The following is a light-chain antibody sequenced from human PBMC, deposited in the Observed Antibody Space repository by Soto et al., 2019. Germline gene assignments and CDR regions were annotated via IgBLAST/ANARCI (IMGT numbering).Light chain of an antibody. V-gene: IGLV1-40*01. CDR3: QSYDSSLSGYV. CDR2: ENN. Sequence: QSFLTQPPSVSEAPGQRVTISCTGSSSNIGAGYEAHWYQQVPGTAPKLLIYENNNRPSGVPDRFSGSKSGTSASLAITGLQAEDEAEYYCQSYDSSLSGYVFGTGTKLTVL. J-gene: IGLJ1*01. CDR1: SSNIGAGYE.